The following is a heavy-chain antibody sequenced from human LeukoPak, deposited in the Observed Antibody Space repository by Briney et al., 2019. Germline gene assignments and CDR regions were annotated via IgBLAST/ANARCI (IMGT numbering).Heavy chain of an antibody. CDR3: GRRIEGPYDSSGYYTGENWFDP. D-gene: IGHD3-22*01. CDR2: ISAYNGNT. CDR1: GYTVTSYG. V-gene: IGHV1-18*01. Sequence: ASVKVSCKASGYTVTSYGVSWVRQAPGQGLEWMGWISAYNGNTNYAQKLQGRVTMTTDTSTSTAYMELRRLRSDDTAVYYCGRRIEGPYDSSGYYTGENWFDPWGQGTLVTVSS. J-gene: IGHJ5*02.